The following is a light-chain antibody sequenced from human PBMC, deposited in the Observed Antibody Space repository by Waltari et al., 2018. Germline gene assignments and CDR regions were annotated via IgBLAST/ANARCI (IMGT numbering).Light chain of an antibody. V-gene: IGLV1-44*01. J-gene: IGLJ2*01. CDR1: SSNIGSNT. CDR2: SNN. CDR3: AAGDDRLNGGV. Sequence: QSVLTQPPSASGTPGQRVTISCSGSSSNIGSNTVNWYQQLPGTAPKRLLYSNNERPSGVSDRFSGCKSGTSASLGISGLQSEDEADYYCAAGDDRLNGGVFGGGTKLTGL.